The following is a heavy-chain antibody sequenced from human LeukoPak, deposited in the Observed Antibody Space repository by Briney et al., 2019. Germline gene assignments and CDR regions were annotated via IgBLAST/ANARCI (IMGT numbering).Heavy chain of an antibody. CDR2: IYYSGST. Sequence: SETLSLTCTVSGGSISSGGYYWSWIRQHPGKGLEWIGYIYYSGSTYYNPSLKSRVTISVDTSKNQFSLKLSSVTAADTAVYYCARQNMVVVSIWGQGTMVTVSS. D-gene: IGHD2-2*01. CDR3: ARQNMVVVSI. CDR1: GGSISSGGYY. V-gene: IGHV4-31*03. J-gene: IGHJ3*02.